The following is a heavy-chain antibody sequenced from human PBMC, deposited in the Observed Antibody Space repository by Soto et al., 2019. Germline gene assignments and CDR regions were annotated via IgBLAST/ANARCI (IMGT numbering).Heavy chain of an antibody. Sequence: EVQLVESGGGLVQPGGSLRLSCAASGFTLSGRSMHWVRQAPGKRLVWVSGIDNAGTDSTYADSVKGRFTSSRDNAQNMLDLQMNSLRVEDTAVYYCARGWFGPDVWGKGTTVSVSS. CDR2: IDNAGTDS. CDR1: GFTLSGRS. CDR3: ARGWFGPDV. V-gene: IGHV3-74*01. J-gene: IGHJ6*04. D-gene: IGHD3-10*01.